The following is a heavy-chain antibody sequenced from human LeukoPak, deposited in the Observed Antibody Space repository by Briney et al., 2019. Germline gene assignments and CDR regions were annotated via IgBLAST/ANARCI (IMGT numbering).Heavy chain of an antibody. CDR2: IYTSGST. CDR1: GGSFSGYY. J-gene: IGHJ4*02. D-gene: IGHD1-26*01. Sequence: PSETLSLTCAVYGGSFSGYYWSWLRQPAGKGLEWIGRIYTSGSTNYNPSLKSRVTMSVDTSKNQFSLKLSSVTAADTAVYYCARVGSGSYLYFDYWGQGTLVTVSS. V-gene: IGHV4-59*10. CDR3: ARVGSGSYLYFDY.